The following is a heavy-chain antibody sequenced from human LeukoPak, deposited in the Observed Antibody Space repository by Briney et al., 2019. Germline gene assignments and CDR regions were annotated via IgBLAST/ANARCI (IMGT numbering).Heavy chain of an antibody. J-gene: IGHJ4*02. CDR2: IYPGDSDT. Sequence: GESLKISCKGSGYSFTSYWIGWVRQMPGKGLEWMGIIYPGDSDTRYSPSFQGQVTISADKSISTAYLQWSSLKASDTATYYCARLDYYYGSGSYYKPPDYWGQGTLVTVSS. CDR3: ARLDYYYGSGSYYKPPDY. CDR1: GYSFTSYW. D-gene: IGHD3-10*01. V-gene: IGHV5-51*01.